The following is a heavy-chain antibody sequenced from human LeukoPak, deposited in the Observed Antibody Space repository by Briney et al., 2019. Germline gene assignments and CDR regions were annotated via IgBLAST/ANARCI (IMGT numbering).Heavy chain of an antibody. Sequence: SVKVSCKASGGTFSSYAISWVRQAPGQGLEWMGGIIPIFGTANYAQKFQGRVTITADESTSTAYMELSSLGSEDTAVYYCARVARGFWDRFDYWGQGTLVTVSS. CDR1: GGTFSSYA. CDR2: IIPIFGTA. J-gene: IGHJ4*02. V-gene: IGHV1-69*13. CDR3: ARVARGFWDRFDY. D-gene: IGHD3-16*01.